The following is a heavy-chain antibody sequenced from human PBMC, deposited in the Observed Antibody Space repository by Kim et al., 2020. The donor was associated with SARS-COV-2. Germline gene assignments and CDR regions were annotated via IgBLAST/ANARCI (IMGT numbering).Heavy chain of an antibody. CDR2: ISGSGGST. CDR1: GFTFSSYA. CDR3: APWETQPVNMDY. J-gene: IGHJ4*02. Sequence: GGSLRLSCAASGFTFSSYAMSWVRQAPGKGLEWVSAISGSGGSTYYADSVKGRFTISRDNSKNTLYLQMNSLRAEDTAVYYCAPWETQPVNMDYWGQGTLVTVSS. D-gene: IGHD1-26*01. V-gene: IGHV3-23*01.